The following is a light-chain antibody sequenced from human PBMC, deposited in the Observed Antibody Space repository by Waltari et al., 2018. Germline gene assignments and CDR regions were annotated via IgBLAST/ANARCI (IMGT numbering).Light chain of an antibody. V-gene: IGLV1-44*01. J-gene: IGLJ3*02. Sequence: QSLLTQPASASGTPGQRVTISCSGSTSNIGSNAVNWYQVVPGTAPKLLIYNNNPRPSGVPDRFSGSKSGTSASLAISGLQSDDEADYYCATWDDNLKGLFGGGTKLTVL. CDR1: TSNIGSNA. CDR3: ATWDDNLKGL. CDR2: NNN.